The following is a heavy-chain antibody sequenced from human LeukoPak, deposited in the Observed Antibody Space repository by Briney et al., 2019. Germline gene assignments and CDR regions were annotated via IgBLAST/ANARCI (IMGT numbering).Heavy chain of an antibody. CDR3: ATGHVGASYLAWGY. V-gene: IGHV1-24*01. Sequence: GASVKVSCKVSGYTLTELYMHWVRQAPGTGLEWMGGFDPEDGETIYAQKFQGRVTMTEDTPPDTAYMELSILRSDDAPVYYCATGHVGASYLAWGYWGQGTLVTVSS. CDR1: GYTLTELY. J-gene: IGHJ4*02. D-gene: IGHD1-26*01. CDR2: FDPEDGET.